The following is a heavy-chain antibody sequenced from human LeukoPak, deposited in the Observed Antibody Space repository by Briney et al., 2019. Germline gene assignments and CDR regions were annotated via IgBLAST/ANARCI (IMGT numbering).Heavy chain of an antibody. V-gene: IGHV1-3*01. D-gene: IGHD3-10*01. Sequence: ASVKVSCKASGYTFTSYAMHWVRQAPGQRLEWMGWINAGNGNTKYSQKFQGRVTITRDTSASTAYMELSSLRSEDTAVYYCARVFVGYYGSGSYYNAAFDSWGQGTMVTVSS. CDR2: INAGNGNT. CDR3: ARVFVGYYGSGSYYNAAFDS. CDR1: GYTFTSYA. J-gene: IGHJ3*02.